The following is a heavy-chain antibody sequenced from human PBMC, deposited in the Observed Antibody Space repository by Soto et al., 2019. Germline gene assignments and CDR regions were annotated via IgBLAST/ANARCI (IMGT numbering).Heavy chain of an antibody. CDR1: GFTFSNYA. V-gene: IGHV3-23*01. J-gene: IGHJ4*02. CDR2: ITATGGAI. Sequence: EVQLLESGGGLVQPGGSLRLSCAASGFTFSNYAMTWVRQGPGKGLEWVSAITATGGAIYYADSVKGRFTISRDNSKNTLFLQVNSLRADDTAVYYCARANSISWPIFNYWGQGTLVTVSS. CDR3: ARANSISWPIFNY. D-gene: IGHD6-13*01.